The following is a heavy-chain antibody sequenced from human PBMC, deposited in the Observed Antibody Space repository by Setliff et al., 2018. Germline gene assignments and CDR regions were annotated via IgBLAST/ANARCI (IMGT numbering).Heavy chain of an antibody. CDR2: ISVYNGKT. CDR3: ARDLVGATDY. V-gene: IGHV1-18*01. CDR1: GYTFTSYG. D-gene: IGHD1-26*01. Sequence: GASVKVSCKASGYTFTSYGFSWVRQAPGQGLEWMVWISVYNGKTKYAQKLQGRVTMTTDTSTSTAYMELRSLRSDDTAVYYCARDLVGATDYWGQGTLVTVSS. J-gene: IGHJ4*02.